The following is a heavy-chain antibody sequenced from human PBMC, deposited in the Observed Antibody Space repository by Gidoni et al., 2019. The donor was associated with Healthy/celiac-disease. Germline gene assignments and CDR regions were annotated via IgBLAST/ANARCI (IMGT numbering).Heavy chain of an antibody. D-gene: IGHD6-13*01. CDR3: ARVTEAAAGHPTTNWFDP. J-gene: IGHJ5*02. CDR1: GGSISSGGYY. CDR2: IDYSGST. V-gene: IGHV4-31*03. Sequence: QVQLQESGPGLVKPSQTLSLTCTFSGGSISSGGYYWSWIRQHPGKGLEWFGYIDYSGSTSYNPSLKSRVTISVDTSKNQFSLKLSSVTAADTAVYYCARVTEAAAGHPTTNWFDPWGQGTLVTVSS.